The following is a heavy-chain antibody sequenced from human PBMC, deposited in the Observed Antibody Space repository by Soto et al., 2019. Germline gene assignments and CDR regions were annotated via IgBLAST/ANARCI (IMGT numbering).Heavy chain of an antibody. CDR1: GFTFSSYA. CDR2: ISYDGSNK. D-gene: IGHD3-10*01. V-gene: IGHV3-30-3*01. CDR3: ARVRFGEDYYYYGMDV. J-gene: IGHJ6*02. Sequence: GGSLRLSCAAPGFTFSSYAMHWVRQAPGKGLEWVAVISYDGSNKYYADSVKGRFTISRDNSKNTLYLQMNSLRAEDTAVYYCARVRFGEDYYYYGMDVWGQGTTVTVSS.